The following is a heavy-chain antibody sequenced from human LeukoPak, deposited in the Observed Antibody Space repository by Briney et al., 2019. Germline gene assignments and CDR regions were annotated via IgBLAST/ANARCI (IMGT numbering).Heavy chain of an antibody. D-gene: IGHD2-2*01. Sequence: SETLSLPCAVYGGSFSGYYWSWIRQPPGKGLEWIGEINHSGSTNYNPSLKSRVTISVDTSKNQFSLKLSSVTAADTAVYYCASRSNIVVVPAANPFDYWGQGTLVTVSS. CDR3: ASRSNIVVVPAANPFDY. V-gene: IGHV4-34*01. J-gene: IGHJ4*02. CDR2: INHSGST. CDR1: GGSFSGYY.